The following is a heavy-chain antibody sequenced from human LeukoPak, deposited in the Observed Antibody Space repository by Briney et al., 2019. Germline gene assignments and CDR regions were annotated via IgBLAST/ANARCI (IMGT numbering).Heavy chain of an antibody. V-gene: IGHV3-23*01. CDR1: GFTFNNYV. J-gene: IGHJ4*02. CDR3: ARGGYTYGPGL. CDR2: ITKGGNT. D-gene: IGHD5-18*01. Sequence: GGSLRLSCVGSGFTFNNYVLIWVRQAPGKGLEWVSGITKGGNTYYIDSVKGRFTISRDNSNSMVFLQMDSLTADDTALYFCARGGYTYGPGLWGQGTLVTVSS.